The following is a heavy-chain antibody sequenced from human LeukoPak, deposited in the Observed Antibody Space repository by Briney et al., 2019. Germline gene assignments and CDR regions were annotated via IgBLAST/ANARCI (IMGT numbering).Heavy chain of an antibody. CDR3: ARAAARPGYYYYGMDV. CDR2: INHSGST. Sequence: SETLSLTCAVYGGSSSGYYWSWIRQPPGKGLEWIGEINHSGSTNYNPSLKSRVTISVDTSKNQFSLKLSSVTAADTAVYYCARAAARPGYYYYGMDVWGQGTTVTVSS. J-gene: IGHJ6*02. CDR1: GGSSSGYY. V-gene: IGHV4-34*01. D-gene: IGHD6-6*01.